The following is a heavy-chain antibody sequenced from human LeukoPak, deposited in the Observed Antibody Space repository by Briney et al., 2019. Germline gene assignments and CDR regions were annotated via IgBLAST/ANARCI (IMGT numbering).Heavy chain of an antibody. Sequence: SETLSLTCTVSGVSISSYYWSWVRQPPGKGLEWVGYIYYSGSTNYNPSLKSRVTISVDTSKNQFSLKLSSVTAADTAVYYCAREVYSSSWYVMDVWGKGTTVTVSS. CDR2: IYYSGST. V-gene: IGHV4-59*01. J-gene: IGHJ6*04. D-gene: IGHD6-13*01. CDR3: AREVYSSSWYVMDV. CDR1: GVSISSYY.